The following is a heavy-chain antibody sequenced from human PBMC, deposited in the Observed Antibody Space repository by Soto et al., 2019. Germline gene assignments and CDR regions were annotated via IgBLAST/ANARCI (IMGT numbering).Heavy chain of an antibody. CDR3: ARPRSVRGNYYYGMDV. D-gene: IGHD3-10*01. J-gene: IGHJ6*02. V-gene: IGHV5-10-1*01. Sequence: GESLKISCKGSGYSFTSYWISWVRQMPGKGLEWMGRIDPSDSYTNYSPSFQGHVTISADKSISTAYLQWSSLKASDTAMYYCARPRSVRGNYYYGMDVWGQGTTVTVSS. CDR1: GYSFTSYW. CDR2: IDPSDSYT.